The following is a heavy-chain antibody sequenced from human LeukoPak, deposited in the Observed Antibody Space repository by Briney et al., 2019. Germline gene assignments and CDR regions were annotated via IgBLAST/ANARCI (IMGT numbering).Heavy chain of an antibody. V-gene: IGHV4-34*01. J-gene: IGHJ4*02. CDR2: INHSGST. CDR3: ARERRRSSGYHYFDY. D-gene: IGHD3-22*01. CDR1: GGSFSGYY. Sequence: SETLSLTCAVYGGSFSGYYWSWIRQPPGKGLEWIGEINHSGSTNYNPSLKSRVTISVDTSKNQFSLKLSSVTAADTAVYYCARERRRSSGYHYFDYWGQGTLVTVSS.